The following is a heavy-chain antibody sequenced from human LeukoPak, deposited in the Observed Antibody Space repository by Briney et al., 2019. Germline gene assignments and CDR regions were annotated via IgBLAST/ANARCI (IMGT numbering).Heavy chain of an antibody. CDR2: IYYRGST. J-gene: IGHJ6*03. Sequence: SETLSLTCTVSGGSISSSSYYWGWIRQPPGKGLEWIGSIYYRGSTYYNPSLKSRVTISVDTSKNQFSLKLSSVTAADTAVYYCAKLESYSGSYVGSSYYYYMDVWGKGTTVTVSS. CDR1: GGSISSSSYY. V-gene: IGHV4-39*01. CDR3: AKLESYSGSYVGSSYYYYMDV. D-gene: IGHD1-26*01.